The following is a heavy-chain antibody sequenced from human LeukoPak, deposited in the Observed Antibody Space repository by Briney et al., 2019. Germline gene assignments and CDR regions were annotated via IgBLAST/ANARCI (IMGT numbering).Heavy chain of an antibody. CDR2: ISGSGGST. J-gene: IGHJ4*02. Sequence: GSLRLSCAASGFTFSSFAMSWVRQAPGKGLEWVSAISGSGGSTYYADSVKGRFTISRDNSKNTLYLQMNSLRAEDTAVYYCAKLHVDGYNSDTDYWGQGTLVTVSS. CDR1: GFTFSSFA. CDR3: AKLHVDGYNSDTDY. V-gene: IGHV3-23*01. D-gene: IGHD5-24*01.